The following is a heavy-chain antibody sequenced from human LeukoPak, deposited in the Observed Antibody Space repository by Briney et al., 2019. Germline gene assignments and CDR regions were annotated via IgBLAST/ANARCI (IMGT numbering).Heavy chain of an antibody. D-gene: IGHD3-3*01. CDR3: ARFGGLKGGYDFWSGYSMITFGPAWFGY. CDR1: GFTFSSYW. J-gene: IGHJ4*02. Sequence: GGSLRLSCAASGFTFSSYWMSWVRQAPGKGLEWVANIKQDGSEKCYVDSVKGRFTISRDNAKNSLYLQMNSLRAEDTAVYYCARFGGLKGGYDFWSGYSMITFGPAWFGYWGQGTLVTVSS. V-gene: IGHV3-7*01. CDR2: IKQDGSEK.